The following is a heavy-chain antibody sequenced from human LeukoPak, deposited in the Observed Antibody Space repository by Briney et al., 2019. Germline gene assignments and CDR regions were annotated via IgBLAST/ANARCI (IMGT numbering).Heavy chain of an antibody. J-gene: IGHJ4*02. CDR2: IIPIFGTA. V-gene: IGHV1-69*05. CDR3: ARNMVREDQNFDY. Sequence: ASVKVSCKASGGTFSSYAISWARQAPGQGLEWMGRIIPIFGTANYAQKFQGRVTITTDESTSTAYMELSSLRSEDTAVYYCARNMVREDQNFDYWGQGTLVTVSS. CDR1: GGTFSSYA. D-gene: IGHD3-10*01.